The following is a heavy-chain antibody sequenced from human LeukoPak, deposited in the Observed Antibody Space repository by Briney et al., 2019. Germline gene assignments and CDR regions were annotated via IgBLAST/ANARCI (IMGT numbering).Heavy chain of an antibody. CDR3: ARSSPPTYCHFYYYMDV. CDR1: GYTFTGYY. V-gene: IGHV1-2*02. CDR2: INPTSGGA. J-gene: IGHJ6*03. D-gene: IGHD6-13*01. Sequence: ASVKVSCKASGYTFTGYYLHWVRQAPGQGLEWMGLINPTSGGANYAQNFQGRVIITTDTSTSTAYMELSSLRSDDPAVYYCARSSPPTYCHFYYYMDVWGKGSTVTVSS.